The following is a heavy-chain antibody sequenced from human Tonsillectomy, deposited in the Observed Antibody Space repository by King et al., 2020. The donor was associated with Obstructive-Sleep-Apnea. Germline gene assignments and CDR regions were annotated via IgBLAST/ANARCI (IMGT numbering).Heavy chain of an antibody. D-gene: IGHD5-24*01. V-gene: IGHV4-59*01. J-gene: IGHJ2*01. Sequence: QLQESGPGLVKPSENLSLPCTVSCGSIISYDWSWIRQPPGKGLEWISYLYNSGNTNYNPSLKSRVTMSVDTSKNQFSLRLSSVTAADTAVYFCARAFGYNSDWYFDLWGRGTLAT. CDR1: CGSIISYD. CDR2: LYNSGNT. CDR3: ARAFGYNSDWYFDL.